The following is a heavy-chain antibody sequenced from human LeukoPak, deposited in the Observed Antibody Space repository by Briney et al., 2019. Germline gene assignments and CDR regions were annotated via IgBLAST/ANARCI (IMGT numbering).Heavy chain of an antibody. CDR3: ARDYKWFGELLLWYFDC. V-gene: IGHV3-30*03. CDR1: GFTFSSYV. J-gene: IGHJ4*02. D-gene: IGHD3-10*01. CDR2: ISFDGSNK. Sequence: PGRSLRLSCAASGFTFSSYVMHWVRQAPGKGLEWVAVISFDGSNKYYADSVKGRFTISRDNSKNTLYLQMNSLRAEDTAVYYCARDYKWFGELLLWYFDCWGQGTLVTVSS.